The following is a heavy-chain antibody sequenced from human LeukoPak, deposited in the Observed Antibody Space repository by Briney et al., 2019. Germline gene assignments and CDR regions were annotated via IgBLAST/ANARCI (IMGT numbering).Heavy chain of an antibody. J-gene: IGHJ4*02. CDR3: TTPPWYGSRGY. Sequence: AGGSLRLSCAASGFTFSNAWMSSVRQAPGKGLEWVGRIKTKTDGGTTDYAAPVKGRFTISRDDSKSTLYLQMNSLKTADTAVYYCTTPPWYGSRGYWGQGTLVTVSS. CDR1: GFTFSNAW. V-gene: IGHV3-15*01. D-gene: IGHD6-13*01. CDR2: IKTKTDGGTT.